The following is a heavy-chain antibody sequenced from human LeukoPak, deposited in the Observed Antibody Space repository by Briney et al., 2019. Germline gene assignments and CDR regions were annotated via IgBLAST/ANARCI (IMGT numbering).Heavy chain of an antibody. J-gene: IGHJ4*02. CDR3: ARGATVTQNY. CDR2: ISSSSSYI. CDR1: GFTFSSYS. Sequence: GGSLRLSCAASGFTFSSYSMNWVRQAPGKGLEWVSSISSSSSYIYYADSVKGRFTISRDNAKNSLYLQMNSLRAEDTVVYYCARGATVTQNYWGQGTLVTVSS. V-gene: IGHV3-21*01. D-gene: IGHD4-17*01.